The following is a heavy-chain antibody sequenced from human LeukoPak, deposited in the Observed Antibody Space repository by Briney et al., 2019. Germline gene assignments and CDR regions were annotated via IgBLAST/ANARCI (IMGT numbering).Heavy chain of an antibody. CDR2: ISSDESRT. J-gene: IGHJ4*02. CDR1: GFXFSSYW. V-gene: IGHV3-74*01. D-gene: IGHD6-19*01. CDR3: ARVRAVAGTEVLYYFDY. Sequence: GGSLRLSCAASGFXFSSYWMHWVRQAPGKGLVWVSRISSDESRTNYADSVKGRFTISRDNAKNTVYLQMNSLRAEDTAVYYCARVRAVAGTEVLYYFDYWGQGTLVTVSS.